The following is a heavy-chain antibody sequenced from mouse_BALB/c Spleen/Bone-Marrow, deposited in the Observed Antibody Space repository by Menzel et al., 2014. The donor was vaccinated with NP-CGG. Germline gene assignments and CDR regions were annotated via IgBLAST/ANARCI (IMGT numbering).Heavy chain of an antibody. V-gene: IGHV1-54*03. Sequence: VQRVESGAELVRPGTSVKVSCKASGYAFTNYLIEWVKQRPGQGLGWIGVINPGSGGTNYNEKFKGKATLTADKSSSTAYMQLSSLTSDDSAVYFCARRDDAMDYWGQGTSVTVSS. D-gene: IGHD3-3*01. CDR3: ARRDDAMDY. CDR1: GYAFTNYL. J-gene: IGHJ4*01. CDR2: INPGSGGT.